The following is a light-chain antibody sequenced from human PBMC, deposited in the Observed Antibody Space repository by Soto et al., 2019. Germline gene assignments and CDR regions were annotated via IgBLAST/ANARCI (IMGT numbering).Light chain of an antibody. CDR3: QQYNSYSPP. CDR1: QSISSY. Sequence: DIQMTQSPSSLSASVGDRVTITCRASQSISSYLNWYQQKPGKAPKLLIYAASSLQSGVPSRFSGSGSGTDFTLTISSLHPDDFATYYCQQYNSYSPPFGQGTKVDI. CDR2: AAS. J-gene: IGKJ1*01. V-gene: IGKV1-39*01.